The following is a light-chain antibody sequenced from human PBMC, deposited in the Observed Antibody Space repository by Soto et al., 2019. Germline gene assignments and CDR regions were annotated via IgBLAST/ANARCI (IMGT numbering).Light chain of an antibody. CDR2: GVS. CDR3: QQYNNWPRT. CDR1: QLFSSN. J-gene: IGKJ5*01. V-gene: IGKV3-15*01. Sequence: EIVMMPSPATLSLSPGESVTLSCRASQLFSSNLAWYQHKPGQAPRPLIYGVSTRDTGVPDRFSGSASGTEFTLTISSLQSEDFAVYYCQQYNNWPRTFGQGTRLEIK.